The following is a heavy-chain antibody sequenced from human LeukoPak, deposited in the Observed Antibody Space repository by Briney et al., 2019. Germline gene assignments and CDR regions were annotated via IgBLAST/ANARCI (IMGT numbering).Heavy chain of an antibody. CDR3: AKDGNWASVS. CDR1: GFTFS. V-gene: IGHV3-30*02. CDR2: IRHDGTDQ. D-gene: IGHD7-27*01. J-gene: IGHJ5*02. Sequence: PGGSLRLSCVGSGFTFSVHWVRQVPGKGLEWLTFIRHDGTDQHYADSVRGRFTISRDNSKNTVYLQMNSLRPEDTALYYCAKDGNWASVSWGQGTLVTVPS.